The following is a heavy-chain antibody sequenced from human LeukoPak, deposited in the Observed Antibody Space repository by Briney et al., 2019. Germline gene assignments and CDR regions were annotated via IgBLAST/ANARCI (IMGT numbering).Heavy chain of an antibody. D-gene: IGHD3-22*01. J-gene: IGHJ4*02. V-gene: IGHV3-7*01. CDR3: ARAMEPYYDSNGCDY. CDR2: IKQDGSEK. Sequence: GGSLRLSCVASGFTFSNYWMTRVRQAPGKGLEWVANIKQDGSEKYYVGSVKGRFIISRDNAKNSLYLQMNSLRAEDTAVYYCARAMEPYYDSNGCDYWGQGTPVTVSS. CDR1: GFTFSNYW.